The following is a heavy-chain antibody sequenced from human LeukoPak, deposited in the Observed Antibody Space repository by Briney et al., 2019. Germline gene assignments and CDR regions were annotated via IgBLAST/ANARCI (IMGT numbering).Heavy chain of an antibody. CDR2: ISSSSSYI. CDR3: ARDQEAMAAAGFFDY. CDR1: GFTFSSYS. J-gene: IGHJ4*02. V-gene: IGHV3-21*01. D-gene: IGHD6-13*01. Sequence: GGSLRLSCAASGFTFSSYSMNWVRQAPGKGLEWVSSISSSSSYIYYADSVKGRFTISRDNAKNSLYLQMNSLRAEDTAVYYCARDQEAMAAAGFFDYWGQGTPVTVSS.